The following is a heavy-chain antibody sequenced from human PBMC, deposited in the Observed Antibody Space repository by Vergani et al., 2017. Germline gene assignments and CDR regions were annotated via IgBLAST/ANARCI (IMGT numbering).Heavy chain of an antibody. CDR1: GGSFTSYH. Sequence: QVQLQQWGGGLLKPSETLSLTCVVTGGSFTSYHWTWIRQSPGEGLEWVGDIDHTGRPHYNPSLKSRLTMSVDKSRNQFSLTLNSVTATDTAIYFCARVNTETNGHLYYYYYMDVWGQGTAVTVS. CDR3: ARVNTETNGHLYYYYYMDV. V-gene: IGHV4-34*01. J-gene: IGHJ6*03. CDR2: IDHTGRP. D-gene: IGHD4-11*01.